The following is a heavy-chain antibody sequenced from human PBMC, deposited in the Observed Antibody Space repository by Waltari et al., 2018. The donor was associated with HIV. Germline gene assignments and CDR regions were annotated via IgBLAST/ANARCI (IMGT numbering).Heavy chain of an antibody. J-gene: IGHJ5*02. CDR1: HGSISGYY. CDR2: IYYSGST. Sequence: QVQLQESGPGLVKPSETLSLTCTVSHGSISGYYWSWIRQPPETGLECIGHIYYSGSTNYIPSLTSRVTISVDTSKGQFSLGLSSVTAADTGVYYCVRGRQYISSSWFDPWGQGTLGTVSS. V-gene: IGHV4-59*01. D-gene: IGHD6-6*01. CDR3: VRGRQYISSSWFDP.